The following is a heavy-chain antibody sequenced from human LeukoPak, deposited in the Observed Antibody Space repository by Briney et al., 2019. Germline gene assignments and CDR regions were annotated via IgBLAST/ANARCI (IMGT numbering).Heavy chain of an antibody. Sequence: PSETLSLTCTVSGASVSTRNYYWTWIRQPPGKGLEWIGYVYYSGSTNYNPSLQSRVTMSVDTSKNQFSLKLTSVTAADTAVYYCARDLYGSGSFLPEGPWGQGTLVTVSS. CDR2: VYYSGST. D-gene: IGHD3-10*01. CDR3: ARDLYGSGSFLPEGP. V-gene: IGHV4-61*01. CDR1: GASVSTRNYY. J-gene: IGHJ5*02.